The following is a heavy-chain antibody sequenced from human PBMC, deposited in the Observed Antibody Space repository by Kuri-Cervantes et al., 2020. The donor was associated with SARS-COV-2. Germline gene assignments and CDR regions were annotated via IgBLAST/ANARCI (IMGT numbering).Heavy chain of an antibody. D-gene: IGHD2-2*01. CDR3: ARGNCSSTSCYPYFDY. CDR2: ISSSSSTI. CDR1: GFTFSSYS. V-gene: IGHV3-48*01. Sequence: GESLKISCAASGFTFSSYSMNWVRQAPGKGLEWVSYISSSSSTIYYADSVKGRFTISRDNAKNSLYLQMNSLRAEGTAVYYCARGNCSSTSCYPYFDYWGQGTLVTVSS. J-gene: IGHJ4*02.